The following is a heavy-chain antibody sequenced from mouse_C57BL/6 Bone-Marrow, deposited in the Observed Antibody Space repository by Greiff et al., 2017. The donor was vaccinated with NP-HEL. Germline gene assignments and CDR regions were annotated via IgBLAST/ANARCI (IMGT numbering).Heavy chain of an antibody. CDR1: GFTFSSYG. Sequence: EVQLVESGGDLVKPGGSLKLSCAASGFTFSSYGMSWVRQTPDKRLEWVATISSGGSYTYYPDSVKGRFTISRDNAKNTLYLQMSSLKSEDTAMYYCARARVYYDYDEGFAYWGQGTLVTVSA. CDR3: ARARVYYDYDEGFAY. V-gene: IGHV5-6*01. CDR2: ISSGGSYT. J-gene: IGHJ3*01. D-gene: IGHD2-4*01.